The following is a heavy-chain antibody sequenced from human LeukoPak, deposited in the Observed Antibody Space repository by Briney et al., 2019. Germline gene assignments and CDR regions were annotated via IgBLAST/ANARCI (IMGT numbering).Heavy chain of an antibody. CDR3: ARGPLFSGRHQYYFDY. J-gene: IGHJ4*02. CDR2: IYTTGTT. V-gene: IGHV4-4*07. D-gene: IGHD3-10*01. Sequence: PSETLSLTCTVSGGSISSYYWSWIRQPAGEGLEWIGRIYTTGTTNYNPSLKSRVTMSVDTSKNQFSLKLSSVTAADTAVYYCARGPLFSGRHQYYFDYWGQGTLVTVSS. CDR1: GGSISSYY.